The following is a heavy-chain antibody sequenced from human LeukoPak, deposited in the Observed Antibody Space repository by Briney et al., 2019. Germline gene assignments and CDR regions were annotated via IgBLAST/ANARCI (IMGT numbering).Heavy chain of an antibody. V-gene: IGHV3-21*06. D-gene: IGHD1-26*01. J-gene: IGHJ3*02. CDR2: ISYSSTYI. CDR3: ARGRGVGFVGDAFDI. CDR1: GFTFSSYS. Sequence: GGSLRLSCAASGFTFSSYSMNWVRQAPGKGLEWVSSISYSSTYIYYPDSVRGRFTISRDSAKNSLYLQMNSLRAEDTAVYYCARGRGVGFVGDAFDIWGQGTVVTVSS.